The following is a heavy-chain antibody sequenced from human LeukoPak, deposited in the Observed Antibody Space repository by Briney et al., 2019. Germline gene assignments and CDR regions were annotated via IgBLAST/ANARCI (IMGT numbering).Heavy chain of an antibody. D-gene: IGHD6-6*01. CDR3: AKTSSSPGGDYYYYGMDV. V-gene: IGHV4-59*01. CDR1: GGSISPYY. CDR2: ILYSGTT. J-gene: IGHJ6*02. Sequence: SETLSLTCTVSGGSISPYYWSWIRQTPGKGLEWIGYILYSGTTTNYNPSLKSRVTISVDTSKNQFSLKLSSVTAADTAVYYCAKTSSSPGGDYYYYGMDVWGQGTTVTVSS.